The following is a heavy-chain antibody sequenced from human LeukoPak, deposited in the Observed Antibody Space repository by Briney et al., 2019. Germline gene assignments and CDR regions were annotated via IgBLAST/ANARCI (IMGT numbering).Heavy chain of an antibody. D-gene: IGHD5-18*01. CDR3: ARADTAMANRFDP. CDR1: GYTFTGYY. J-gene: IGHJ5*02. Sequence: ASVKVSCKASGYTFTGYYMHWVRQAPGQGLEWMGWINPNSGGTNYAQKFQGRVTMTRDTSISTAYMELSRLRSDDTAVYYCARADTAMANRFDPWGQGTLVTVSS. CDR2: INPNSGGT. V-gene: IGHV1-2*02.